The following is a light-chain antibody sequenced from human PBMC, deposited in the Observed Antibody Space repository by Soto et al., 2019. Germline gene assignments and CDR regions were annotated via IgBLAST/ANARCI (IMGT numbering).Light chain of an antibody. V-gene: IGKV3-15*01. J-gene: IGKJ1*01. CDR1: QSLSSN. Sequence: EIVMTQSPATLSVSPGERATLSCRASQSLSSNLAWYQQKPGQAPRLLIYGASTRATGVPARFSGSGSGTEFTLTISSLQSEDFEVYYCQQYNNGPPWTFGQGTKVEIK. CDR3: QQYNNGPPWT. CDR2: GAS.